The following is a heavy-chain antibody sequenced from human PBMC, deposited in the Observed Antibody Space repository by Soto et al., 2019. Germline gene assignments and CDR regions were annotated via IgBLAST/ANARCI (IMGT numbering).Heavy chain of an antibody. J-gene: IGHJ4*02. D-gene: IGHD2-8*01. CDR1: GFTFSSYA. V-gene: IGHV3-23*01. CDR2: ISGTGTTT. Sequence: LRLSCAASGFTFSSYAMTWVRQAPGKGLEWVSTISGTGTTTYYADSVKGRFTISRDNSKNTLYLQMNSLRTEDTAVYYCVKAVYLLDFDYWGQGTLVTAS. CDR3: VKAVYLLDFDY.